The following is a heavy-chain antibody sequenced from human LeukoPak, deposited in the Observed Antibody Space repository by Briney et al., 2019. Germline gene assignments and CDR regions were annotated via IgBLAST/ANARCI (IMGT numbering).Heavy chain of an antibody. V-gene: IGHV3-21*01. CDR1: GFTFSSYS. CDR3: AREDGSYYYYYGMDV. CDR2: ISSSSSYI. D-gene: IGHD1-26*01. J-gene: IGHJ6*02. Sequence: SGGSLRLSCAASGFTFSSYSMNWVRQAPGKGLEWVSSISSSSSYIYYADSVKGRFTISRDNAKNSLYLQMNSLRAEDTAVYYCAREDGSYYYYYGMDVWGQGTTVTVSS.